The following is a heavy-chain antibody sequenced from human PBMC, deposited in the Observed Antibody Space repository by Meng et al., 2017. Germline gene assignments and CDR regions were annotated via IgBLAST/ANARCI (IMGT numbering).Heavy chain of an antibody. CDR2: INPNSGGT. CDR1: GYTFTCYY. CDR3: ARMNYGSGSRRLDY. Sequence: QVQLVQSGAEVKKPGASVKVSCKSSGYTFTCYYMHWVRQAPGQGLEWMGRINPNSGGTNYAQKFQGRVTMTRDTSISTAYMELSRLRSDDTAVYYCARMNYGSGSRRLDYWGQGTLVTVSS. D-gene: IGHD3-10*01. V-gene: IGHV1-2*06. J-gene: IGHJ4*02.